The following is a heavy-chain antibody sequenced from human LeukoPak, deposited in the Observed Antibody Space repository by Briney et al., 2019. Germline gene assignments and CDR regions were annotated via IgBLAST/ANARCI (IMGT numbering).Heavy chain of an antibody. CDR3: ASSSDGSSDWDRHFDY. Sequence: PSETLSLTSTVSGGSISGSYWTWIRQPPGKGLEWIGYVSHTGSTSYNPSLKSRVTISEDTSKNQFSLKLSAVTAADTAVYYCASSSDGSSDWDRHFDYWGQGTLVTVSS. D-gene: IGHD6-19*01. V-gene: IGHV4-59*08. CDR2: VSHTGST. CDR1: GGSISGSY. J-gene: IGHJ4*02.